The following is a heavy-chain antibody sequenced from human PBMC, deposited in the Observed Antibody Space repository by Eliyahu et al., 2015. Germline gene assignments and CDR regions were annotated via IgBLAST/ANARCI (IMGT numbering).Heavy chain of an antibody. J-gene: IGHJ6*02. Sequence: EVHVVESGGDLVKPGGSLRLSCVVSGLTFSHAYMRWVRQAPGKGLEWVGHIINGGATDYAAPVKGRFIISRDDSKNTIYLQMNSLKTEDTAVYYCAHEGDSYYTLDIWGQGTTVTVSS. V-gene: IGHV3-15*01. CDR3: AHEGDSYYTLDI. CDR1: GLTFSHAY. D-gene: IGHD3-16*01. CDR2: IINGGAT.